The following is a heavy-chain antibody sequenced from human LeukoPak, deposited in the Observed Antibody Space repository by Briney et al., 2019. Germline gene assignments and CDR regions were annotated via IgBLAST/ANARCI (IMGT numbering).Heavy chain of an antibody. Sequence: SQTLSLTCTVSGGSISSGSYYWSWIRQPAGKGLEWIGRIYTSGSTNYNPSLKSRVTISVDTSKNQFSLKLSSVTAADTAVYYCARSIVVVPAAKADALDIWGQGTMVTVSS. CDR3: ARSIVVVPAAKADALDI. V-gene: IGHV4-61*02. CDR1: GGSISSGSYY. CDR2: IYTSGST. J-gene: IGHJ3*02. D-gene: IGHD2-2*01.